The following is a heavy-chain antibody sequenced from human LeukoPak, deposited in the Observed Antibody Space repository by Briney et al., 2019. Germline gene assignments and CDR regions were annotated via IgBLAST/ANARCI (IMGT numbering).Heavy chain of an antibody. V-gene: IGHV1-8*01. CDR2: MNPNSGNT. CDR3: ARPNRGGIAAAGT. CDR1: GYTSPFYG. D-gene: IGHD6-13*01. J-gene: IGHJ5*02. Sequence: GASVKVSRKVSGYTSPFYGITWVRQATGQGLEWMGWMNPNSGNTGYAQKFQGRVTMTRNTSISTAYMELSSLRSEDTAVYYCARPNRGGIAAAGTWGQGTLVTVSS.